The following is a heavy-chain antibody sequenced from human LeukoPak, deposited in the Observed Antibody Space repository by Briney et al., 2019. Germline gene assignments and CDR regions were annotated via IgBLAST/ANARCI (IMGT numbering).Heavy chain of an antibody. CDR3: ARGSGSYWWFDS. CDR1: EYSVSSNTAA. D-gene: IGHD1-26*01. J-gene: IGHJ5*01. Sequence: SQTLSLTCAISEYSVSSNTAAWNWIRQSPSRGLEWLGRTYYRSQWYDDYAPSVRSRITISADTSKNQFSLHLNSVTPDDTAVYYCARGSGSYWWFDSWGQGTLVTVSS. CDR2: TYYRSQWYD. V-gene: IGHV6-1*01.